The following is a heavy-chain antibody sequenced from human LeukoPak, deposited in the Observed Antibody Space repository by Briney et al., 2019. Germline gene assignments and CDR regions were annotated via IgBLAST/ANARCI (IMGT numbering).Heavy chain of an antibody. CDR2: ISGSGDST. CDR1: GFTFRNYA. CDR3: AKGNWRYFDY. J-gene: IGHJ4*02. Sequence: GGSLRLSCAASGFTFRNYAMTWVRQPPGKGLEWVSTISGSGDSTDYADSVKGRFTISRDNSKNTLYLQMNSLGADDTAVYYCAKGNWRYFDYWGQGTLVTVSS. V-gene: IGHV3-23*01. D-gene: IGHD1-1*01.